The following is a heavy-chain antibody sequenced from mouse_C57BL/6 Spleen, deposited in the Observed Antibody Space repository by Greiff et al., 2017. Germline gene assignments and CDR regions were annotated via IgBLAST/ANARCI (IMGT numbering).Heavy chain of an antibody. CDR1: YTFTDYYM. V-gene: IGHV1-83*01. D-gene: IGHD4-1*01. J-gene: IGHJ2*01. CDR3: RGEAHWDVRDYFDY. Sequence: VQLQQSGPELVKPGASVKMSCKASGYTFTDYYMHWVKQKPGKGLEWIGEIYPGSGNTYYNEKFKGKATLTADTSSSTAYMQLSSLTSEDSAVYFCARGEAHWDVRDYFDYWGQGTTLTVSS. CDR2: YPGSGNTY.